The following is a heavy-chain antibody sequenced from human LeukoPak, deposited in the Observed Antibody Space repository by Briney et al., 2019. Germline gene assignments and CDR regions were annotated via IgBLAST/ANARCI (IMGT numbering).Heavy chain of an antibody. CDR1: GYTFTSYG. CDR2: ISAYNGNT. Sequence: ASVKVSCKASGYTFTSYGISWVRQAPGQGLEWMGWISAYNGNTNYAQKLQGRVTMTTDTSTSTAYMELRSLRSDDTAVYYCARARNYYGSGREDGEYYYYMDVWGKGTTVTVSS. J-gene: IGHJ6*03. V-gene: IGHV1-18*01. D-gene: IGHD3-10*01. CDR3: ARARNYYGSGREDGEYYYYMDV.